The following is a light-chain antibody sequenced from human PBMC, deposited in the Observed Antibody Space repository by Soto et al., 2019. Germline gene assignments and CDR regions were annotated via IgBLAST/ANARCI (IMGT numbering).Light chain of an antibody. Sequence: QSALTQPPSASGSPGQSVTISCTGTSSDVGGYNYVSWYQQNPGKAPKLMIYEVSKRPSGVPDRFSGPKSGNTASLSVSGLQAEDEADYYCISYAGSNNLVFGGGTKLTVL. CDR1: SSDVGGYNY. CDR3: ISYAGSNNLV. J-gene: IGLJ3*02. V-gene: IGLV2-8*01. CDR2: EVS.